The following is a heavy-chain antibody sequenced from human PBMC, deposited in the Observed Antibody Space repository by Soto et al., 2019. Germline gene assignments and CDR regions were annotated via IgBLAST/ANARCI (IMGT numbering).Heavy chain of an antibody. J-gene: IGHJ5*02. CDR1: GFTFSTSG. Sequence: QVQLVESGGGVVQSGRSLRLSCAASGFTFSTSGMHWIRQAPGKGLEWVAMISHDGGATYYVDSVKGRFTISRDTDKNTLHLQMDSVRPEDTATYYCAKDWGSSGWYNWFDPWGQGTLVTVSS. CDR2: ISHDGGAT. CDR3: AKDWGSSGWYNWFDP. V-gene: IGHV3-30*18. D-gene: IGHD6-13*01.